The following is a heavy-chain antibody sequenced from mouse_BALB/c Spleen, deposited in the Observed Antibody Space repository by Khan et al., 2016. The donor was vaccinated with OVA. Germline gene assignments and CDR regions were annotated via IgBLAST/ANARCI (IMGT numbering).Heavy chain of an antibody. CDR1: GYSITSDYA. J-gene: IGHJ4*01. D-gene: IGHD1-1*02. V-gene: IGHV3-2*02. CDR3: ARDGARYNYAMDY. CDR2: ISYSGST. Sequence: EVQLQESGPGLVKPSQSLSLTCTVTGYSITSDYAWNWIRQFSGNKLEWMGYISYSGSTNYNPALKSRLPITRDTSKNQFFLQLNSVTTEDTATYYCARDGARYNYAMDYWGKGTSVTVSS.